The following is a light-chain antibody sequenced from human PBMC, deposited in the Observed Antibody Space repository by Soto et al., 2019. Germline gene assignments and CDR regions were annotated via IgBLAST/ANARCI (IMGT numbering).Light chain of an antibody. CDR2: AAS. V-gene: IGKV1-27*01. J-gene: IGKJ1*01. CDR1: QGIIDY. Sequence: DIQMTQSPSSLAASVGDRVTITCRASQGIIDYLAWYQQKPGRAPKLLIYAASTLHSGVPSRFSGSGAGTDFTLTISSLQPEDVPTYYCQKYNSAPRTFGQGTKVEIK. CDR3: QKYNSAPRT.